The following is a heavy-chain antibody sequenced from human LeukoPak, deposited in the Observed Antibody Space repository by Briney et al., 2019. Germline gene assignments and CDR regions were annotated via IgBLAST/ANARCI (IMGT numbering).Heavy chain of an antibody. J-gene: IGHJ4*02. Sequence: TSQTLSLTCTVSGGSISSGDYYWSWIRQPPGKGLEWIGYIYYSGSTYYNPSLKSRVTISVDTSKNQFSLKLSSVTAADTAVYYCARATDVTAFDYWGQGTLVTVSS. D-gene: IGHD4-11*01. CDR1: GGSISSGDYY. V-gene: IGHV4-30-4*01. CDR2: IYYSGST. CDR3: ARATDVTAFDY.